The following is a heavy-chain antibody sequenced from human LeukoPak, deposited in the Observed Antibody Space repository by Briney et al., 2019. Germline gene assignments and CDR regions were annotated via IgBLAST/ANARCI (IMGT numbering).Heavy chain of an antibody. Sequence: ASVKVSCKASGYTFTSYYMHWVRQAPGQGLEWMGIINPSGGSTSYAQKFQGRVTMTRDTSTSTVYMELSSLRSEDTAVYYCARDRGSFLNYYYYMDVWGKGTTVTVSS. J-gene: IGHJ6*03. D-gene: IGHD1-26*01. CDR1: GYTFTSYY. CDR2: INPSGGST. CDR3: ARDRGSFLNYYYYMDV. V-gene: IGHV1-46*01.